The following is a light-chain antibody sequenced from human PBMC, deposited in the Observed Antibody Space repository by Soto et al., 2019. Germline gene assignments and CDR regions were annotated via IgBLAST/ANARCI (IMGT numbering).Light chain of an antibody. CDR2: EVS. CDR3: SSYAGSNSNNYV. Sequence: QSVLTQPPSASGSPGQSVTISCTGTSSDVGGYNYVSWYQQHPGKAPKLMIYEVSKRPSGVPDRFSGSKSGNTASLTVSGLQAEDEADYYCSSYAGSNSNNYVFGTGTKVTVL. J-gene: IGLJ1*01. CDR1: SSDVGGYNY. V-gene: IGLV2-8*01.